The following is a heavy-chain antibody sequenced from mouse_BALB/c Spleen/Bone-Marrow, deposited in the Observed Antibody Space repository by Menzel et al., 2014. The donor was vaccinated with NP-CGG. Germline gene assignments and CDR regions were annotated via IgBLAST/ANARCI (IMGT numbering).Heavy chain of an antibody. V-gene: IGHV2-6-7*01. Sequence: QVQLKESGPGLVAPSQSLSITCTVSGFSLTGYGVNWVRQPPGKGLEWLGMIWGDGSTDYNSALKSRLSISKDNSKSQVFLKMNSLQTDDAARCYCPSITTVVAAYAMDYWGQGTAVTVSS. CDR1: GFSLTGYG. CDR2: IWGDGST. D-gene: IGHD1-1*01. CDR3: PSITTVVAAYAMDY. J-gene: IGHJ4*01.